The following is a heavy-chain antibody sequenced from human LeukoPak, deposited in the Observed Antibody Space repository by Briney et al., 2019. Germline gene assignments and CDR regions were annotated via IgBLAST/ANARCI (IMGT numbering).Heavy chain of an antibody. J-gene: IGHJ4*02. CDR3: ASYHRYSSTPPFDY. CDR2: INPNTGET. CDR1: GYTFTGYY. D-gene: IGHD2-2*01. Sequence: GATVKVSCKASGYTFTGYYMHWVRQAPGQGLEWMGWINPNTGETNSAQKFQGRVTMTRDTTINTAYMELTRLTSDDTAVYYCASYHRYSSTPPFDYWGQGTLVTVSS. V-gene: IGHV1-2*02.